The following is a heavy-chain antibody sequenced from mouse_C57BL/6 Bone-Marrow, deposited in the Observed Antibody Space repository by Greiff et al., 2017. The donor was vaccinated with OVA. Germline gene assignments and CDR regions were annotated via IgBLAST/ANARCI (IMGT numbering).Heavy chain of an antibody. CDR3: ARKGLTGTGGFAY. CDR2: IWSGGST. D-gene: IGHD4-1*01. CDR1: GFSLTSYG. Sequence: VHLVESGPGLVQPSQSLSITCTVSGFSLTSYGVHWVRQSPGKGLEWLGVIWSGGSTDYNAAFISRLSISKDNSKSQVFLKMNSLQADDTAIYYCARKGLTGTGGFAYWGQGTLVTVSA. J-gene: IGHJ3*01. V-gene: IGHV2-2*01.